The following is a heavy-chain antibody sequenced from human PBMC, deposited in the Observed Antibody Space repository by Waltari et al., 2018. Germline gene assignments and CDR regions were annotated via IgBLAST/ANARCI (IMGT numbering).Heavy chain of an antibody. D-gene: IGHD3-22*01. CDR2: FGPDVVET. Sequence: VQLVQSGAEVKQPGASVKVACKVSGYTLTELSMHWVRQAPGKGLEWMGGFGPDVVETINVQKFQGRVTRSEYTSTDAAYMELSSLMSEETAVYYCATLDSRYYYDSSGYYDWGQGTLVTVSS. V-gene: IGHV1-24*01. CDR3: ATLDSRYYYDSSGYYD. CDR1: GYTLTELS. J-gene: IGHJ4*02.